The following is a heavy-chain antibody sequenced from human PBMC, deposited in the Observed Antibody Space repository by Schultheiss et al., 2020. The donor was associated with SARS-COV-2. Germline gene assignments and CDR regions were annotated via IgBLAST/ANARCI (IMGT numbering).Heavy chain of an antibody. CDR3: ARDLEMATIMDAFDI. V-gene: IGHV1-46*01. CDR2: INPSGGST. D-gene: IGHD5-24*01. Sequence: ASVKVSCKASGGTFSSFAISWVRQAPGQGLEWMGIINPSGGSTSYAQKFQGRVTMTRDTSTSTAYMELSSLRSEDTAVYYCARDLEMATIMDAFDIWGQGTMVTVSS. CDR1: GGTFSSFA. J-gene: IGHJ3*02.